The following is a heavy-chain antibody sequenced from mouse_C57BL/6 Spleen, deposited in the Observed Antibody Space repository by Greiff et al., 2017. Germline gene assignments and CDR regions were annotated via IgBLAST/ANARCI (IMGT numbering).Heavy chain of an antibody. CDR1: GYTFPDYE. Sequence: QVQLKQSGAELVRPGASVTLSCKASGYTFPDYEMHWVKQTPVHGLEWIGAIDPETGGTAYNQKFKGKAILTADKSSSTAYMELRSLTSGDSAVYYCTRRDYWGQGTTLTVSS. V-gene: IGHV1-15*01. CDR2: IDPETGGT. J-gene: IGHJ2*01. CDR3: TRRDY.